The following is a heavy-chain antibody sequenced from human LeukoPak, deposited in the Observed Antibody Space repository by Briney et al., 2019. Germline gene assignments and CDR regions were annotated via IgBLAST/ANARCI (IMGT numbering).Heavy chain of an antibody. CDR3: AKGGDVVLVAATSNYLDV. Sequence: GGSLRLSCAASGFTFKNYAMSWVRQAPGKGLERVLGISASGSSAYYADPVKGRFTISRDNSNNMVYLNMNNLRADDTAVYYCAKGGDVVLVAATSNYLDVWGKGTTVTVSS. D-gene: IGHD2-15*01. CDR1: GFTFKNYA. CDR2: ISASGSSA. V-gene: IGHV3-23*01. J-gene: IGHJ6*03.